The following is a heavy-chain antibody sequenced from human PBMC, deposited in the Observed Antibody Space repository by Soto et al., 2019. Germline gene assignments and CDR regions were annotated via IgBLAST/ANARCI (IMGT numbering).Heavy chain of an antibody. D-gene: IGHD5-12*01. CDR2: IYYSGST. J-gene: IGHJ4*02. CDR3: ARGRGPIVATHN. CDR1: GGSISSSSYY. Sequence: SETLSLTCTVSGGSISSSSYYWGWIRQPPGKGLEWIGSIYYSGSTYYNPSLKSRVTISVDTSKNQFSLKLSSVTAADTAVYYCARGRGPIVATHNWGQGTLVTVSS. V-gene: IGHV4-39*07.